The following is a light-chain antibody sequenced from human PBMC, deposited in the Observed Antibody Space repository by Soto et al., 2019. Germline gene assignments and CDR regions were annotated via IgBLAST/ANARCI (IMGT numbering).Light chain of an antibody. CDR2: SAS. CDR3: QQTYSPPGT. V-gene: IGKV1-39*01. CDR1: QSVSAF. J-gene: IGKJ1*01. Sequence: DIQMTQSPSTLSASVGDRVTITFRASQSVSAFLNWYRHKPGKAPELLIFSASSLQPGVPSRFSGRGSGTAFTLTITSLQPEDFATYYCQQTYSPPGTFGQGTKVDIK.